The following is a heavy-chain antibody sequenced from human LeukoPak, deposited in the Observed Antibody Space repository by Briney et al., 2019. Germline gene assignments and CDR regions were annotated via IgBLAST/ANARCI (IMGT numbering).Heavy chain of an antibody. D-gene: IGHD6-19*01. CDR2: IYHSGST. Sequence: SETLSLTCTVSGYSISSGYYWGWIRQPPGKGLEWIGSIYHSGSTYYNPSLKSRVTISVDTSKNQFSLKLSPVTAADTAVYYCARKGIAVAGTFLRYNWFDPWGQGTLVTVSS. J-gene: IGHJ5*02. CDR3: ARKGIAVAGTFLRYNWFDP. CDR1: GYSISSGYY. V-gene: IGHV4-38-2*02.